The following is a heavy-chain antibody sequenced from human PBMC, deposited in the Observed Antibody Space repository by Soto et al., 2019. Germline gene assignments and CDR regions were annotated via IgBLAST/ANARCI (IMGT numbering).Heavy chain of an antibody. CDR1: GGSISSGDYY. CDR2: IYYSGTT. J-gene: IGHJ5*02. Sequence: PSETLSLTCTVSGGSISSGDYYWSWIRQHPGKGLEWIGYIYYSGTTYYNPSPTSRVTISVDTSKNQFSLKLTSVTAADTAVYYCARGSFSSSSSWFDPWGQGTLVTVSS. CDR3: ARGSFSSSSSWFDP. V-gene: IGHV4-31*03. D-gene: IGHD6-6*01.